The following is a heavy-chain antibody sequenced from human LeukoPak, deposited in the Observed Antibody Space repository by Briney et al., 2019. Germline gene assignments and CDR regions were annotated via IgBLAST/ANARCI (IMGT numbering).Heavy chain of an antibody. V-gene: IGHV3-7*01. CDR3: TRGHYSAVHY. CDR1: GFTVSSNY. J-gene: IGHJ4*02. Sequence: GGSLRLSCAASGFTVSSNYMNWVRQTPGEGLEWVANIKGDGTEKYYMDSVKGRFTISRDNGKKSMYLQMNNLRAEDTAVYFCTRGHYSAVHYWGLGTLVTVSS. CDR2: IKGDGTEK. D-gene: IGHD1-26*01.